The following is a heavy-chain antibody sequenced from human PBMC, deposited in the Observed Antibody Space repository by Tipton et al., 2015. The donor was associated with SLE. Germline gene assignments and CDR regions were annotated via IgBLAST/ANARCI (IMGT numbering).Heavy chain of an antibody. D-gene: IGHD3-22*01. CDR1: GFTFSSYA. Sequence: SLRLSCSGSGFTFSSYAMSWVRQAPGKGLEWVGFVSYDGTNDYYADSVKGRFTISRDNSKNTLYLQMNSLRGEDTAVYYCATDHRVDTGYYFDYWGQGTLVTVSS. CDR3: ATDHRVDTGYYFDY. J-gene: IGHJ4*02. V-gene: IGHV3-30*04. CDR2: VSYDGTND.